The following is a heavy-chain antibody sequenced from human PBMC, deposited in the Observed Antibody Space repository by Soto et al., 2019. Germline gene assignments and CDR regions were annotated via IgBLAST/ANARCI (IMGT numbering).Heavy chain of an antibody. V-gene: IGHV4-59*01. CDR2: IYYSGST. Sequence: SETLSLTCTVSGGSISSYYWSWIRQPPGKGLEWIGYIYYSGSTNYNPSLKSRVTISVDTSKNQFSLKLSSVTAADTAVYYCASGSGYDFWSGHHFHYHTPVYWGQGTLVTVSS. J-gene: IGHJ4*02. D-gene: IGHD3-3*01. CDR1: GGSISSYY. CDR3: ASGSGYDFWSGHHFHYHTPVY.